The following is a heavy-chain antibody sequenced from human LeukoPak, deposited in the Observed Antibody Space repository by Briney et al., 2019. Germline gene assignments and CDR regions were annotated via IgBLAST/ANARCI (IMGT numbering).Heavy chain of an antibody. D-gene: IGHD6-6*01. CDR3: ARDKYSSSLGDY. Sequence: GASVKVSCKASGGTFSSYAISWVRQAPGQGLEWMGRIIPIFGIAKYAQKFQGRVTITADKSTSTAYMELSSLRSEDTAVYYCARDKYSSSLGDYWGQGTLVTVSS. CDR1: GGTFSSYA. CDR2: IIPIFGIA. J-gene: IGHJ4*02. V-gene: IGHV1-69*04.